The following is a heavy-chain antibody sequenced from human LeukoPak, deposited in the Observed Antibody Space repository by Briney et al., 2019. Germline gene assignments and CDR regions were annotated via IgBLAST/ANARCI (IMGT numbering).Heavy chain of an antibody. J-gene: IGHJ4*02. CDR1: GFTFSSYG. CDR3: ARDKEAVAVYYFDY. CDR2: IWYDGSNK. D-gene: IGHD6-19*01. Sequence: GGSLRLSCAASGFTFSSYGMHWVRQAPGKGLEWVAVIWYDGSNKYYADSVKGRFTISRDNSKSTLYLQMNSLRAEDTAVYYCARDKEAVAVYYFDYWGQGTLVTVSS. V-gene: IGHV3-33*01.